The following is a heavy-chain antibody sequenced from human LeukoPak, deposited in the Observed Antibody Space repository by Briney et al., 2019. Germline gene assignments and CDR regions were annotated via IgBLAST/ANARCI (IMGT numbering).Heavy chain of an antibody. D-gene: IGHD6-13*01. CDR1: GGSISNGDYY. CDR3: AREPGSSSWFDY. J-gene: IGHJ4*02. Sequence: KPSQTLSLTCNVSGGSISNGDYYWSWIRQPPGKGLEWIGYIYYGESAYYNPSLKSRVTISVDTSKNQFSLNLTSMTAADTAVYYCAREPGSSSWFDYWGQGTLVTVSS. CDR2: IYYGESA. V-gene: IGHV4-30-4*08.